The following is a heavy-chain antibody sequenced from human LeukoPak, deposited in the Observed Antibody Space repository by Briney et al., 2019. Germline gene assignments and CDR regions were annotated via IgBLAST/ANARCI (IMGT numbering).Heavy chain of an antibody. CDR1: GGSISSSYW. V-gene: IGHV4-4*02. D-gene: IGHD5-12*01. CDR3: AKSNGYGLIDY. Sequence: SGTLSLTCGVSGGSISSSYWWSWVRQPPGKGLEWIGEIYHSGSTNYNPSLKSRVTISMDKSKNQFSLNLSSVTAADTAMYYCAKSNGYGLIDYWGQGTLVTVSS. J-gene: IGHJ4*02. CDR2: IYHSGST.